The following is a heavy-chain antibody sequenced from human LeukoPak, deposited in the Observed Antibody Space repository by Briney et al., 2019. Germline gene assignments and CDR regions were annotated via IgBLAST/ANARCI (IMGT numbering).Heavy chain of an antibody. CDR3: ATDFRYYQLLIGISVRPNFHS. CDR1: GDTVTEFA. D-gene: IGHD2-2*01. J-gene: IGHJ4*02. V-gene: IGHV1-24*01. Sequence: ASVKVSCKVSGDTVTEFAMHWVRQGPGKGLEWLRGFDPQHGAKIYAQNFQGRVTMTEDTSTDTAYMELSSLTFDDTAVYYCATDFRYYQLLIGISVRPNFHSCGQGTLVTVSS. CDR2: FDPQHGAK.